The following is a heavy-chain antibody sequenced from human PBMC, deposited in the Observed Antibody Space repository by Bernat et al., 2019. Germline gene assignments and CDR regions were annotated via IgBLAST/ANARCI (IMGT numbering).Heavy chain of an antibody. CDR1: GFRFSDYY. CDR2: ISSGSRYT. J-gene: IGHJ4*02. D-gene: IGHD3-10*01. V-gene: IGHV3-11*05. Sequence: QGKGGEGGGGGVKPGGSLRLGGGAAGFRFSDYYMAWIRQAPGKGLEWVSYISSGSRYTDYADSVKGRFTISRDDVKNSLYLQMDSLRAEDTAVYYCASDSPRGDYWGQGTLVTVSS. CDR3: ASDSPRGDY.